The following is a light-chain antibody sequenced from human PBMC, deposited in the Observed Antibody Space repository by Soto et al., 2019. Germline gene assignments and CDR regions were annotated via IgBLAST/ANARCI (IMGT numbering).Light chain of an antibody. J-gene: IGKJ4*01. V-gene: IGKV1-9*01. CDR3: QQVNVYPST. CDR1: QGTSSY. CDR2: DAS. Sequence: IQLTQSPSSLSASVGDRVTITCRASQGTSSYLGWYQQKPGKAPNLLIYDASTLHSGVPSRFSGGGSGTDFTLTISSLQPEDFATYYCQQVNVYPSTFGGGTKV.